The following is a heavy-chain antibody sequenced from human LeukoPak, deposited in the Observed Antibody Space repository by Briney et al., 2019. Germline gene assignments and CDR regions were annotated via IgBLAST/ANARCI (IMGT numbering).Heavy chain of an antibody. J-gene: IGHJ4*02. CDR3: ARLSPYSGYDLYFDY. Sequence: GGSLRLSCAASGFTFSSYSMTWVRQAPGKGLEWVSYISSSSSTIYYADSVKGRFTISRDNAKNTLYLQMYSLRAEDTAVYYCARLSPYSGYDLYFDYWGQGTLVTVSS. CDR2: ISSSSSTI. V-gene: IGHV3-48*01. D-gene: IGHD5-12*01. CDR1: GFTFSSYS.